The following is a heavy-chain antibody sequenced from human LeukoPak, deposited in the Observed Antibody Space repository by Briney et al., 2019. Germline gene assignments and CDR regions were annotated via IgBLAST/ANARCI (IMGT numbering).Heavy chain of an antibody. J-gene: IGHJ5*02. CDR3: AHTLRFLEWLNWFDP. Sequence: ESGPTLVNPTQTLTLTCTSSGFSLSTSGVGVGWIRQPPGKALEWLALIYWNDDKRYSPSLKSRLTITKDTSKNQVVLTMTNMDPVDTATYYCAHTLRFLEWLNWFDPWGQGTLVTVSS. CDR2: IYWNDDK. D-gene: IGHD3-3*01. V-gene: IGHV2-5*01. CDR1: GFSLSTSGVG.